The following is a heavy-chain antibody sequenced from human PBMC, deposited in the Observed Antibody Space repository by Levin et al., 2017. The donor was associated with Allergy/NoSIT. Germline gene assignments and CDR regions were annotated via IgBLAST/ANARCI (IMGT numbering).Heavy chain of an antibody. CDR1: GFTFSSYG. D-gene: IGHD3-10*01. CDR2: ISYDGSNK. V-gene: IGHV3-30*18. CDR3: AKDLELAGESGGYYYYYYMDV. J-gene: IGHJ6*03. Sequence: GESLKISCAASGFTFSSYGMHWVRQAPGKGLEWVAVISYDGSNKYYADSVKGRFTISRDNSKNTLYLQMNSLRAEDTAVYYCAKDLELAGESGGYYYYYYMDVWGKGTTVTVSS.